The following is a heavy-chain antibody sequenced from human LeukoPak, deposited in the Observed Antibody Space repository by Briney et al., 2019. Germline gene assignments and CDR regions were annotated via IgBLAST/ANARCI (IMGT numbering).Heavy chain of an antibody. CDR2: ISSSGSTI. CDR1: GFTFSDYY. V-gene: IGHV3-11*01. D-gene: IGHD5-12*01. Sequence: GGSLRLSCAASGFTFSDYYMSWIRQAPGKGLEWVSYISSSGSTIYYADSVKGRFTISRDNAKNSLYLQMNSLRAEDTAVYYCAKDSLVATSPFDYWGQGTLVTVSS. CDR3: AKDSLVATSPFDY. J-gene: IGHJ4*02.